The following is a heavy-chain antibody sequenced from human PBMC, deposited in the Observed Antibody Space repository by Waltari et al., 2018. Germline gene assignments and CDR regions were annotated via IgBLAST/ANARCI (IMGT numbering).Heavy chain of an antibody. J-gene: IGHJ4*02. Sequence: QVQLQESGPGLVKPSETLSLTCTVSGGSMNGYFWHWIRQPPGKGLEWIGYIHYSGSTDYDPSLKSRVTISVDTSKNQFSLRLTSVTSADTAFYYCAREIYGGNSRPFDFWGQGALVTVSS. CDR1: GGSMNGYF. CDR2: IHYSGST. CDR3: AREIYGGNSRPFDF. V-gene: IGHV4-59*01. D-gene: IGHD2-21*02.